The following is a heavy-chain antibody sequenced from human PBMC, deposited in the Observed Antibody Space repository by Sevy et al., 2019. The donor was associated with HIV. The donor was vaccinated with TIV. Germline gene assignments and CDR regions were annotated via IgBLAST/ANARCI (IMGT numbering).Heavy chain of an antibody. D-gene: IGHD3-3*01. Sequence: GGPRSLPGPALGSTLVSNGMSWAPRPPGKGREGGPTKKQEGRRKNYVDSVKGRFTISRDNAKNSLYLQMNSLRAEDTAVYYCARDSCDFWSGYCSYGMDVWGQGTTVTVSS. CDR3: ARDSCDFWSGYCSYGMDV. CDR2: KKQEGRRK. V-gene: IGHV3-7*03. J-gene: IGHJ6*02. CDR1: GSTLVSNG.